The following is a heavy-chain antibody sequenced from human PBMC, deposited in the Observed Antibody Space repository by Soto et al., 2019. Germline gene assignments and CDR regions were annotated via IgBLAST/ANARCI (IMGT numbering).Heavy chain of an antibody. CDR1: GYTFTGYY. CDR2: LNPNSGGT. D-gene: IGHD6-25*01. Sequence: ASVKVSCNASGYTFTGYYMHWVRPAPGQGLEWMGWLNPNSGGTNYAQKFQGRGTMTRDTSISTAYMELSRLRSDDTAVYYCARSIAASTGCMDVGGQGTTVTVSS. CDR3: ARSIAASTGCMDV. J-gene: IGHJ6*02. V-gene: IGHV1-2*02.